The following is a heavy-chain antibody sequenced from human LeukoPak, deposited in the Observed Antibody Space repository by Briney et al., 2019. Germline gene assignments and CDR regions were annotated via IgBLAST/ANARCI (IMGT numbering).Heavy chain of an antibody. D-gene: IGHD2/OR15-2a*01. V-gene: IGHV3-30*03. CDR1: GFTFSSYG. CDR3: AAFDFDY. J-gene: IGHJ4*02. Sequence: PGGSLRLSCAASGFTFSSYGMHWVRQAPGKGLEWVAIISYDGSNKYYADSVKGRFTISRDNSKNTLYLQMNSLRAEDTAVYYCAAFDFDYWGQGTLVTVSS. CDR2: ISYDGSNK.